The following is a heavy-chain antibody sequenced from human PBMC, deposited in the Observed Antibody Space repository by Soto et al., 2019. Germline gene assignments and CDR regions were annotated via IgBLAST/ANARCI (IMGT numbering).Heavy chain of an antibody. J-gene: IGHJ4*02. CDR3: AKDPGGSRGYYPWYYFDY. CDR2: ISYDGSNK. Sequence: QVQLVESGGGVVQPGRSLRLSCAASGFTFSSYGMHWVRQAPGKGLEWVAVISYDGSNKYYADSVKGRFTISRDNSKKTVYLPMNSMRAEDTAVYYCAKDPGGSRGYYPWYYFDYWGQGTLVTVSS. V-gene: IGHV3-30*18. D-gene: IGHD3-22*01. CDR1: GFTFSSYG.